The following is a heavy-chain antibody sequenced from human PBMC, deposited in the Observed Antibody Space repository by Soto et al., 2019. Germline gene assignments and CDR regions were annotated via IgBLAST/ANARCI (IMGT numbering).Heavy chain of an antibody. V-gene: IGHV3-23*01. CDR2: VSASGLNT. D-gene: IGHD1-1*01. CDR3: AEDRPRRTSGYFFVY. CDR1: GFTFSTYA. J-gene: IGHJ4*02. Sequence: QPGGSLKLCCAAPGFTFSTYAMAWVRQAPRKGLEWLSGVSASGLNTDYADPVMGRFYISRDNSKNTVSLHMNRLRAEDTALYYCAEDRPRRTSGYFFVYWGQGTSVTVSA.